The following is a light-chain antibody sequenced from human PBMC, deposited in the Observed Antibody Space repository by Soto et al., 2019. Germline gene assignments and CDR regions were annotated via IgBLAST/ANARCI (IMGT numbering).Light chain of an antibody. Sequence: QSALTQPPSVSGSPGQSVTISCTGTSSDVGSYNRVSWYQQPPGTAPKLIIYEGSTRPSGVPDRFSGSKSGNTASLTISGLQAEDDAAYYCNSHTVSGTHVFGTGTKVTLL. CDR3: NSHTVSGTHV. CDR1: SSDVGSYNR. V-gene: IGLV2-18*02. CDR2: EGS. J-gene: IGLJ1*01.